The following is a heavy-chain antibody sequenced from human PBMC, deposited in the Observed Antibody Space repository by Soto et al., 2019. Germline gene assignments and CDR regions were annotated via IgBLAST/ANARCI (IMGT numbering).Heavy chain of an antibody. J-gene: IGHJ4*02. V-gene: IGHV4-34*01. Sequence: SETLSLTCAVYGGSFSGYYWTWIRQSPEKGLEWIGEVNHSGTTYYNPSLKTRVTISVHTPKNQFSLKMSAVTAADTAVYYCARGIGYCSSINCYSSRRLRFDSWGQGTLVTVSS. D-gene: IGHD2-2*01. CDR1: GGSFSGYY. CDR3: ARGIGYCSSINCYSSRRLRFDS. CDR2: VNHSGTT.